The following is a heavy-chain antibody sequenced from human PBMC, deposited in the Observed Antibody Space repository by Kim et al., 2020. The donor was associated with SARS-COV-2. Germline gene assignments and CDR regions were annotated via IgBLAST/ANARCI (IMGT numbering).Heavy chain of an antibody. Sequence: GRTNYYPSLKIRASISVDMSKNQFPLNLSSVTAADTAVYYCATSSWYRFDYWGQGTLVLVSS. J-gene: IGHJ4*02. D-gene: IGHD6-13*01. V-gene: IGHV4-39*06. CDR3: ATSSWYRFDY. CDR2: GRT.